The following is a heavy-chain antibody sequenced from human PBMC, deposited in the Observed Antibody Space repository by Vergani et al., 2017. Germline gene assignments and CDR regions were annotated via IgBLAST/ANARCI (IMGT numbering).Heavy chain of an antibody. D-gene: IGHD1-26*01. Sequence: QVQLVQSGAEVKKPGSSVKVSCKASGGTFSSYAISWVRQAPGQGLEWMGRIIPIFGTANYAQKFQGRVTMTRNTSISTAYMELSSLRSEDTAVYYCARGKMGATGGFDYWGQGTLVTVSS. V-gene: IGHV1-69*06. CDR1: GGTFSSYA. CDR3: ARGKMGATGGFDY. J-gene: IGHJ4*02. CDR2: IIPIFGTA.